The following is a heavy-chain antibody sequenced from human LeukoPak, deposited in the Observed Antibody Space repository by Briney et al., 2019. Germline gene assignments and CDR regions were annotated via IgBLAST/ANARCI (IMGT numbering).Heavy chain of an antibody. CDR3: MREGFSY. V-gene: IGHV3-74*01. CDR2: INTDGSTT. J-gene: IGHJ4*02. D-gene: IGHD3-3*01. Sequence: GGTLRLSCAASGFTFSRYWVHWVRQAPGKGLVWVSRINTDGSTTDYADSVKGRFTISRDNANNTLYLQMNGLRAEDTAVYYCMREGFSYWGQGILVTVSS. CDR1: GFTFSRYW.